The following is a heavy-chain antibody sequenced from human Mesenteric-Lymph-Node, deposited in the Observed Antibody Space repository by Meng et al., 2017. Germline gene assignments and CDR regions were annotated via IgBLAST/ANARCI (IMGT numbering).Heavy chain of an antibody. Sequence: GESLKISCAASGFTFDDYAMHWVRQAPGKGLEWVSLISWDGGSTYYADSVKGRFTISRDNSKNSLYLQMNSLRAEDTALYYCAKGAYLQWLGPPVDYWGQGTLVTVSS. CDR2: ISWDGGST. V-gene: IGHV3-43D*03. CDR3: AKGAYLQWLGPPVDY. CDR1: GFTFDDYA. J-gene: IGHJ4*02. D-gene: IGHD6-19*01.